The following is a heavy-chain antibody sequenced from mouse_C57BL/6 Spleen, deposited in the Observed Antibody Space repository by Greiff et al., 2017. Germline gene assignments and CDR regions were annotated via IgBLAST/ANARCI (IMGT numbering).Heavy chain of an antibody. V-gene: IGHV1-15*01. CDR1: GYTFTDYE. CDR3: TRLDDYDRYFDV. J-gene: IGHJ1*03. Sequence: QLQQSGAELVRPGASVTLSCKASGYTFTDYEMHWVKQTPVHGLEWIGAIDPETGGTAYNQKFKGKAILTADKSSSTAYMELRSLTSEDSAVDYCTRLDDYDRYFDVWGTGTTVTVSS. D-gene: IGHD2-4*01. CDR2: IDPETGGT.